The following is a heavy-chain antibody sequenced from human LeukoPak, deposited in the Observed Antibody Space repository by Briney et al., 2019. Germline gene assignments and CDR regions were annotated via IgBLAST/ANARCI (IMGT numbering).Heavy chain of an antibody. CDR2: IYYSGST. D-gene: IGHD3-22*01. J-gene: IGHJ4*02. Sequence: PSETLSLTCTVSGGSISSYYWSWIRQPPGKGLEWIGYIYYSGSTAYNPSLESRVTMSVDTSKNHISLKMTSVTAADTATYYCARWGYFDSSGYFVVDYWGQGALVTVSS. CDR1: GGSISSYY. CDR3: ARWGYFDSSGYFVVDY. V-gene: IGHV4-59*01.